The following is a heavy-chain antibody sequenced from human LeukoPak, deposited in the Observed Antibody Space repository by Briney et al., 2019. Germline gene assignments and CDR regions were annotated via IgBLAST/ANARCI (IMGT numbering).Heavy chain of an antibody. CDR3: ARVDTMVRGAVDY. Sequence: SETLSLTCTVSGGSISSYYWSWIRQPPGKGLEWIGYIYYSGSTNYNPSLKSRVSISVDTSKNQFSLKLSSVTAADTAVYYCARVDTMVRGAVDYWGQGTLVTVSS. V-gene: IGHV4-59*01. CDR1: GGSISSYY. J-gene: IGHJ4*02. CDR2: IYYSGST. D-gene: IGHD3-10*01.